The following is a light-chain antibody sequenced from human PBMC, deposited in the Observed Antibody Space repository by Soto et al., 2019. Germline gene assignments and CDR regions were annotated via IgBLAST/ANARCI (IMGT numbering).Light chain of an antibody. CDR3: SSYAGSNNYV. CDR2: EIT. V-gene: IGLV2-8*01. CDR1: SSDIGGYNF. Sequence: QSALTQPPSASGSPERSVTISCTGTSSDIGGYNFVSWYQHHPDKAPKLMIYEITKRPSGVPARFSGSKSDNTASLTVSGLQAEDEADYYCSSYAGSNNYVFGTGTKLTVL. J-gene: IGLJ1*01.